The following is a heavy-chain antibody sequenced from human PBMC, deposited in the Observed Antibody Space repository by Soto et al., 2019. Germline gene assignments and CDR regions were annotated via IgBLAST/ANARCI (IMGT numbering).Heavy chain of an antibody. D-gene: IGHD5-12*01. Sequence: WGSLRLSCAASGFTFSTYGMHWVRQAPGKGLEWVAVISYDGINKYYADSVKGRFTISRDSSKNTLYLQMNSLRAEDTAIYYCAKDQGGYLSVFDYWGQGT. J-gene: IGHJ4*02. CDR2: ISYDGINK. CDR3: AKDQGGYLSVFDY. V-gene: IGHV3-30*18. CDR1: GFTFSTYG.